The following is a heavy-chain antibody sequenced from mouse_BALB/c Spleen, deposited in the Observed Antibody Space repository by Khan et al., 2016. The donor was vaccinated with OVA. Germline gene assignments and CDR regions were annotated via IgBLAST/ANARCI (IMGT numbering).Heavy chain of an antibody. D-gene: IGHD2-10*01. J-gene: IGHJ4*01. V-gene: IGHV2-6-1*01. CDR3: ARQPYYHYNIMDY. CDR1: GFSLTNYG. Sequence: QVQLKQSGPGLVAPSQSLSITCTLSGFSLTNYGVHWVRQPPGKGLEWLVVIWSDGSTTYNSALKSRLTISKDKSKSQVFLKMNSLQTDDTAVYFCARQPYYHYNIMDYWGQGTSVTVSS. CDR2: IWSDGST.